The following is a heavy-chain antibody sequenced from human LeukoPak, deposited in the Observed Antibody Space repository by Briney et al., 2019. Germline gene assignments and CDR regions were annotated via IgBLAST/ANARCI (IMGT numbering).Heavy chain of an antibody. CDR1: GFTFSSYW. CDR2: ISGSGGST. D-gene: IGHD1-26*01. J-gene: IGHJ4*02. CDR3: AKGSGGWELPHPFDY. V-gene: IGHV3-23*01. Sequence: PGGSLRLSCAVSGFTFSSYWMTWVRQAPGKGLDWVSAISGSGGSTYYADSVKGRFTISRDNSKNTLYLQMNSLRAEDTAVYYCAKGSGGWELPHPFDYWGQGTLVTVSS.